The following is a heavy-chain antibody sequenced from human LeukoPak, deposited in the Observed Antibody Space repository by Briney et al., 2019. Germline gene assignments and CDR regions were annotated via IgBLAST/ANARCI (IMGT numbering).Heavy chain of an antibody. CDR2: MKPNSGDT. Sequence: GASVKVSCKASGYTFSSCDINWVRQATGHGLEWMGWMKPNSGDTGYEQKFQGRVTMTRNTSINTVYMELSSLRSEDTAVYYCARGGGNWYLDLWGRGTPVTVSS. CDR3: ARGGGNWYLDL. CDR1: GYTFSSCD. D-gene: IGHD3-16*01. J-gene: IGHJ2*01. V-gene: IGHV1-8*01.